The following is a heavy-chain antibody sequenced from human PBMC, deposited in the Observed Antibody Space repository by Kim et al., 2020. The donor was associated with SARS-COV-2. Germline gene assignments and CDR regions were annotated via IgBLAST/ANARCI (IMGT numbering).Heavy chain of an antibody. D-gene: IGHD3-16*01. Sequence: GESLKISCKGSGYNFNDYWIGWVRQMPGKGLEWMGIIYAGDSETRYSPSFQGQVTMSVDKSISTAYLQWSSLKASDTAIYYCSRFNGPTMLSHRFEPWGQGTLVNVSS. CDR3: SRFNGPTMLSHRFEP. J-gene: IGHJ5*02. CDR2: IYAGDSET. CDR1: GYNFNDYW. V-gene: IGHV5-51*01.